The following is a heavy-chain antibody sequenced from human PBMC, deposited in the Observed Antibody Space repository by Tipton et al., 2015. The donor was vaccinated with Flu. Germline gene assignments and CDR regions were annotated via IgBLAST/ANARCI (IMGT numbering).Heavy chain of an antibody. CDR2: INPYSDGA. Sequence: QLVQSGPEVKKPGASVKVSCKASGYTFTGYYIHWVRQAPGQGLEWMGWINPYSDGANHAQKFQGRVTMTRDMSISTVYMELSSLRSDDTAVYYCATGSSGWYTDHWGQGTQVTVSS. CDR1: GYTFTGYY. D-gene: IGHD6-19*01. CDR3: ATGSSGWYTDH. J-gene: IGHJ4*02. V-gene: IGHV1-2*02.